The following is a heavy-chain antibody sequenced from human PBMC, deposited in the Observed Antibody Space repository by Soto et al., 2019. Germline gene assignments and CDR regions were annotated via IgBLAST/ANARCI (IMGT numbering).Heavy chain of an antibody. Sequence: QITLKESGPTLVKPTQTLTLTCTFSGFSLSTSGVGVGWIRQPPGKALEWLAFLYWDDDKRYSPSLKSRLTIPKATSKNQVLLTMTNMDPVDTATYYCARTSVNWGSRGLVDYWGQGTLVTVAS. CDR3: ARTSVNWGSRGLVDY. J-gene: IGHJ4*02. V-gene: IGHV2-5*02. CDR2: LYWDDDK. CDR1: GFSLSTSGVG. D-gene: IGHD7-27*01.